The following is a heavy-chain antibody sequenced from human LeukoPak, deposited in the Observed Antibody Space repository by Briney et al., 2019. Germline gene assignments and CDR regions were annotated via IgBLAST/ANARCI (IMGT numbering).Heavy chain of an antibody. J-gene: IGHJ4*02. V-gene: IGHV3-9*01. CDR2: ISWNSGSI. Sequence: PGRSLRLSCAASGFTFDDYAMHWVRQAPGKGLEWVSGISWNSGSIGYADSVKGRFTISRDNAKNSLYLQMNSLRAEDTAVYYCAKDGIAVAGINYFDYWGQGTLVTVSS. CDR1: GFTFDDYA. CDR3: AKDGIAVAGINYFDY. D-gene: IGHD6-19*01.